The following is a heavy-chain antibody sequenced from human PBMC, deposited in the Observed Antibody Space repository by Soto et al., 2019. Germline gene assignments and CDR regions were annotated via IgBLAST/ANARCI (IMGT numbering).Heavy chain of an antibody. J-gene: IGHJ4*02. V-gene: IGHV3-11*01. Sequence: QVHLVESGGGLVKPGGSLRLSCAASGFSFSDFYMSWVRQAPGKGLEWLSYISSGSGSTIYYADSVKGRFTISRDNAENSLNLQMNSLRAEDTAVYYCYATAVVARDHWGQGTLVTVSS. D-gene: IGHD2-2*01. CDR3: YATAVVARDH. CDR1: GFSFSDFY. CDR2: ISSGSGSTI.